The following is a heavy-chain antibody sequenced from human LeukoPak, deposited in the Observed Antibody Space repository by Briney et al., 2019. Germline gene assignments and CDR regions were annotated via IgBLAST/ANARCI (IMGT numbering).Heavy chain of an antibody. CDR2: INPNSGGT. V-gene: IGHV1-2*02. Sequence: GASVNVSYKASGYTFTVYYMHWVRQAPGQGLEWMGWINPNSGGTNYAQKFQGRVTMTRDTSISTAYMELSRLRSDDTAVYYCAREGYGDSSSWYYFDYWGQGTLVTVSS. J-gene: IGHJ4*02. CDR3: AREGYGDSSSWYYFDY. CDR1: GYTFTVYY. D-gene: IGHD6-13*01.